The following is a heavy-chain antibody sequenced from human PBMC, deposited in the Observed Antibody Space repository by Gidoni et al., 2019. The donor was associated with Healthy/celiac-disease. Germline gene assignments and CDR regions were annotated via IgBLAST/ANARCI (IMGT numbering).Heavy chain of an antibody. V-gene: IGHV3-23*01. CDR1: GFTFSSYA. CDR3: ARGVDIVATRLKGFVDY. CDR2: ISGSGGST. Sequence: EVQLLESGGGLVQPGGSLRLSCAASGFTFSSYAMSWVRQAPGKGLGWVSAISGSGGSTYYADSVKGRFTISRDNSKNTLYLQMNSLRAEDTAVYYCARGVDIVATRLKGFVDYWGQGTLVTVSS. D-gene: IGHD5-12*01. J-gene: IGHJ4*02.